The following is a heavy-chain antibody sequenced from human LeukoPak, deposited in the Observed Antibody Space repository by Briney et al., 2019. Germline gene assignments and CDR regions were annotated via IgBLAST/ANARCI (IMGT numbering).Heavy chain of an antibody. Sequence: GGSLRLSCAASGFTFSSYWMSWVRQAPGKGLEWVGLIKSNTNGGTTAYAAPVKGRFTISRDDSKNTLYLQMDSLKTEDTGVYYCTTEYWGSNYWGQGTLVTVSS. CDR2: IKSNTNGGTT. CDR3: TTEYWGSNY. V-gene: IGHV3-15*05. D-gene: IGHD7-27*01. J-gene: IGHJ4*02. CDR1: GFTFSSYW.